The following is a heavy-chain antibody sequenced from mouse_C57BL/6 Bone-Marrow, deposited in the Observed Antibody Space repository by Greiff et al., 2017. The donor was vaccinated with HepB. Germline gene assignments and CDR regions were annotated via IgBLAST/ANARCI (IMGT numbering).Heavy chain of an antibody. V-gene: IGHV5-4*01. J-gene: IGHJ3*01. D-gene: IGHD1-1*01. CDR3: ARDYPYYGSSYGFAY. CDR1: GFTFSSYA. CDR2: ISDGGSYT. Sequence: EVQVVESGGGLVKPGGSLKLSCAASGFTFSSYAMSWVRQTPEKRLEWVATISDGGSYTYYPDNVKGRFTISRDNAKNNLYLQMSHLKSEDTAMYYCARDYPYYGSSYGFAYWGQGTLVTVSA.